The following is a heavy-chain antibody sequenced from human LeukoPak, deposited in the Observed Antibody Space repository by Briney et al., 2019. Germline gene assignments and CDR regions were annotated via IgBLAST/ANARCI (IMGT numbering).Heavy chain of an antibody. CDR3: ARASGAVWYFDL. CDR1: GGSLRGNY. Sequence: SETLSLTCAVYGGSLRGNYGSWIRQPPGKGLEWIGEINHSVSTNYNPSLKSRVTISVDTSRNQFSLKVRSVTAADTAVYCCARASGAVWYFDLWGRGTLVTVSS. CDR2: INHSVST. V-gene: IGHV4-34*01. J-gene: IGHJ2*01. D-gene: IGHD6-19*01.